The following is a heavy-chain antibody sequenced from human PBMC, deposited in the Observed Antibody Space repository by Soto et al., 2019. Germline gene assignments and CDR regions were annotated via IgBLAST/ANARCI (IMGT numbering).Heavy chain of an antibody. J-gene: IGHJ5*02. CDR2: ISGYNGNT. CDR3: AREVAYGDWCDP. Sequence: QVQLVQSGVEVKKPGASVKVSCKTSGYTFTTYDISWVRQAPGQGLEWMGWISGYNGNTNYAQKLQGRVTMTTDTSTSTAYMELRSLRSDDTAVYYCAREVAYGDWCDPGGQGTLVTVSS. V-gene: IGHV1-18*01. CDR1: GYTFTTYD. D-gene: IGHD4-17*01.